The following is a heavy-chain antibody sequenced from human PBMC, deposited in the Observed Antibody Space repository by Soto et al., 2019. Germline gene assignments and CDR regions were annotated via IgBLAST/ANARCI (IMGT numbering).Heavy chain of an antibody. Sequence: GASVKVSCKVSGYTLTELSMHWVRQAPGKGLEWMGGFDPEDGETIYAQKFQGRVTMTEDTSTDTAYMELSSLRSEDTAVYYCATGITIFGVVTGYYYGMDVWGQGTTVTVSS. CDR1: GYTLTELS. CDR3: ATGITIFGVVTGYYYGMDV. CDR2: FDPEDGET. J-gene: IGHJ6*02. V-gene: IGHV1-24*01. D-gene: IGHD3-3*01.